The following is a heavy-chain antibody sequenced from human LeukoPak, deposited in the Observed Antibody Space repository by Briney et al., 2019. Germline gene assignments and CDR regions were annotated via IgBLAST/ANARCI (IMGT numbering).Heavy chain of an antibody. CDR3: ARAEVGASTHDAFDF. J-gene: IGHJ3*01. V-gene: IGHV1-46*01. CDR1: GYTFTSYY. CDR2: INPSGGST. Sequence: ASVKVSCKASGYTFTSYYMHWVRQAPGQGLEWMGIINPSGGSTSYAQKFQGRVTMTRDMSTSTVYMELSSLRSEDTAVYYCARAEVGASTHDAFDFWGQGTMVTVSS. D-gene: IGHD1-26*01.